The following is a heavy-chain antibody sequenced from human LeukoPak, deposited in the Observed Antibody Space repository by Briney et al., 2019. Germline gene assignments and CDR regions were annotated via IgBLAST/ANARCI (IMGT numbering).Heavy chain of an antibody. Sequence: PSETLSLTCTVSGGSISSYYWSWIRQPPGKGLEWIGYIYYSGSTNYNPSLKSRVTISVDTSKNQFSLKLSSVTAADTAVYYRATCCGYSYANDYWGQGTLVTVSS. V-gene: IGHV4-59*08. CDR2: IYYSGST. D-gene: IGHD5-18*01. J-gene: IGHJ4*02. CDR3: ATCCGYSYANDY. CDR1: GGSISSYY.